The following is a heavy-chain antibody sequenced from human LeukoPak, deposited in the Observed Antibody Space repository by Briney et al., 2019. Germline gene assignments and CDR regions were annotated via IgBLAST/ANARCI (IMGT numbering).Heavy chain of an antibody. V-gene: IGHV3-7*04. D-gene: IGHD3-3*01. J-gene: IGHJ3*01. CDR1: GFTFSSYW. CDR2: IKEDGSEE. CDR3: ARGLTIFGVVNDAFDF. Sequence: GGSLRLSCAASGFTFSSYWMTWVRQTPGKGLEWVAIIKEDGSEEYYVDSVKGRFTISRDNAKNSLYLQMNSLRAEDTAVYYCARGLTIFGVVNDAFDFWGQGTMVTVSS.